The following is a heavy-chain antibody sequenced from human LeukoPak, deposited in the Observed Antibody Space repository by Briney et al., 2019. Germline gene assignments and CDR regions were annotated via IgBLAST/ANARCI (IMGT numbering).Heavy chain of an antibody. J-gene: IGHJ4*02. CDR2: ISGSGGST. V-gene: IGHV3-23*01. D-gene: IGHD3-22*01. Sequence: GGSLRLSCAASGFTFSSYAMSWVRQAPGKGLEWVSAISGSGGSTYYADSVKGRFTISRDNAKNTLYLQMNSLRAEDTAVYYCAKRRMEYYDSSGPTHPRGRACYFDYWGQGTLVTVSS. CDR1: GFTFSSYA. CDR3: AKRRMEYYDSSGPTHPRGRACYFDY.